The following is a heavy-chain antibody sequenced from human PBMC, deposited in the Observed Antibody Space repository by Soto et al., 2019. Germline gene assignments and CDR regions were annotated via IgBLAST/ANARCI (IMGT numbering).Heavy chain of an antibody. CDR3: TTHSYYDSSW. CDR1: GFTFTNTW. V-gene: IGHV3-15*01. Sequence: GGSLRLSCAASGFTFTNTWMTWVRQAPGKGLEWVGRIKSKGDGGTTDYAAPVKGRFTISRDDSKNTLYLQMNSLKTEDTAVYYCTTHSYYDSSWWGKGTLVTVSS. J-gene: IGHJ4*02. CDR2: IKSKGDGGTT. D-gene: IGHD3-22*01.